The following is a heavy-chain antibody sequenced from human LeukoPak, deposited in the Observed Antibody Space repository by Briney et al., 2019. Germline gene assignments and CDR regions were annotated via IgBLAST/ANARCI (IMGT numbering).Heavy chain of an antibody. D-gene: IGHD5-12*01. CDR3: ARDGSSYSGYADY. J-gene: IGHJ4*02. CDR1: GFTFRSYK. V-gene: IGHV3-48*03. Sequence: PGGSLRLSCAASGFTFRSYKMNWVRQAPGKGLEWLSYITSTGSNRYYADSVKGRFTISRDNAKRSLYLQMNSLRAEDTAVYYCARDGSSYSGYADYWGQGTLVTVSS. CDR2: ITSTGSNR.